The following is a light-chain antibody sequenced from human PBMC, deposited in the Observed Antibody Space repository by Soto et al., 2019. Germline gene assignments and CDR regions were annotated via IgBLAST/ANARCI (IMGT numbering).Light chain of an antibody. Sequence: SPMTQSPSSLCASVGERVALTGRASHGIGNDLGWYQQKPGKVPKLLIYAASTLQSGVPSRFSGSGSGTDFTLTISSLQPEDVATYYGQQYNTYSTFGQGTRLEIK. J-gene: IGKJ5*01. CDR2: AAS. V-gene: IGKV1-27*01. CDR1: HGIGND. CDR3: QQYNTYST.